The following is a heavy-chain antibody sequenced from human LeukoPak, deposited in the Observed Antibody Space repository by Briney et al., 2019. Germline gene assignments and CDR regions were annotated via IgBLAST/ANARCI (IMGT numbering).Heavy chain of an antibody. CDR2: ISSNGGST. J-gene: IGHJ4*02. Sequence: GGSLRLSCAASGFTFSSYAMHWVRQAPGKGLEYVSAISSNGGSTYYANSGKGRFTISRDNSKNTQYLQMGSLRAEDMAVYYCARDPTNYDILTGYRPPDYWGQGTLVTVSS. D-gene: IGHD3-9*01. CDR1: GFTFSSYA. CDR3: ARDPTNYDILTGYRPPDY. V-gene: IGHV3-64*01.